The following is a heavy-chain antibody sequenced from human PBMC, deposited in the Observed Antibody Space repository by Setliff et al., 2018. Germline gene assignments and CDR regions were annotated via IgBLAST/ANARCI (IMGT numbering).Heavy chain of an antibody. CDR3: ARRRLYSSSWFEGAFDI. V-gene: IGHV4-39*01. J-gene: IGHJ3*02. CDR2: IYYSGST. Sequence: PSETLSLTCTVSGGSISSSSYYWGWIRQPPGKGLEWIGSIYYSGSTYYNPSLKGRVTISVDTSKNQFSLKLSSVTAADTAVYYCARRRLYSSSWFEGAFDIWGQGTMVTVSS. D-gene: IGHD6-13*01. CDR1: GGSISSSSYY.